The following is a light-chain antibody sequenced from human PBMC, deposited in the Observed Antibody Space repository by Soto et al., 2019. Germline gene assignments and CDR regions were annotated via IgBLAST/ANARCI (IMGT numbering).Light chain of an antibody. J-gene: IGLJ3*02. Sequence: QSALTQPASVSGSPGQSITISCTGTSSDVGGYNYVSWYQQHPGKAPKLMIYDVSNRPSGVSNRFSGSKSGNTASLTISGPQAEDEADYYCSSYTSSSTPSWVFGGGTKLTVL. V-gene: IGLV2-14*01. CDR3: SSYTSSSTPSWV. CDR1: SSDVGGYNY. CDR2: DVS.